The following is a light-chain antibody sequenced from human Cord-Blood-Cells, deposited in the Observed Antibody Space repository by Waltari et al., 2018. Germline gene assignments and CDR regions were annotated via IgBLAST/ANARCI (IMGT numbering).Light chain of an antibody. CDR1: QDISNY. CDR2: DAS. J-gene: IGKJ5*01. V-gene: IGKV1-33*01. Sequence: DIQMTQSPSSLSASVGDRVTITCQASQDISNYLNWYQQKPGKAPKLLNYDASNLETGVPSRFSGSGSGTDFTFTISSQQPEDIATYYCQQYDNLITFGQGTRLEIK. CDR3: QQYDNLIT.